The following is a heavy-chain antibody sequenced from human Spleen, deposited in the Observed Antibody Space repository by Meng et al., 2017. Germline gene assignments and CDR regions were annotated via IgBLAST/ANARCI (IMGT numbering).Heavy chain of an antibody. J-gene: IGHJ6*02. CDR2: ISAYNGGT. CDR1: GYTFTSYD. D-gene: IGHD2-15*01. CDR3: ARDLVVVIAATRPYYYGMDV. V-gene: IGHV1-18*01. Sequence: ASVKVSCKASGYTFTSYDISWVRQAPGQGLEWMGWISAYNGGTRYAQKFQGRVTMTTDTATNTAYMELRSLRLDDTAVYYCARDLVVVIAATRPYYYGMDVWGQGTTVTVSS.